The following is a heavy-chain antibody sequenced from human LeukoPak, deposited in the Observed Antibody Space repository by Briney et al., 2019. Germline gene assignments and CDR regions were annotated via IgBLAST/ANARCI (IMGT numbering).Heavy chain of an antibody. CDR2: IWYDGSNK. CDR3: AKDFRYSYLDY. V-gene: IGHV3-33*06. J-gene: IGHJ4*02. Sequence: PGRSLRLSCAASGFTFSSYGMHWVRQAPGKGLEWVAVIWYDGSNKYYADSVKGRFTISRDNSKNTLYLQMNSLRAEDTAVYYCAKDFRYSYLDYWGQGTLVTVSS. D-gene: IGHD5-18*01. CDR1: GFTFSSYG.